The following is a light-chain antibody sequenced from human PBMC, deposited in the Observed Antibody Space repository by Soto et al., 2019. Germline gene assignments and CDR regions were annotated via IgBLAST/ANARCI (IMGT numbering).Light chain of an antibody. CDR1: QRLSSNF. V-gene: IGKV3-20*01. Sequence: EIVLTQSPATLSLSPGERATLSCRASQRLSSNFLAWYQQNPGQPPRLLIHESSTRATGFPDRFSGSGSGTDFTPTISRLEPEDSAVYYCQKYDSSPWKFGQGTKVDIK. J-gene: IGKJ1*01. CDR2: ESS. CDR3: QKYDSSPWK.